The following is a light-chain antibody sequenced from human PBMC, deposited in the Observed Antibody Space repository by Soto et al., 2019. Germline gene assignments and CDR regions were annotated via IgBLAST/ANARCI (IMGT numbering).Light chain of an antibody. CDR2: AAS. J-gene: IGKJ1*01. Sequence: DIQMTQSPSSLSASVEDRVIITCRASQSISNHLNWYQQKPGKAPKLLIYAASSLQSGVPSRFSGSGSGTDFTLTISSLQPEDFATYYCQQANSFLWTFGQGTKVDIK. V-gene: IGKV1-39*01. CDR3: QQANSFLWT. CDR1: QSISNH.